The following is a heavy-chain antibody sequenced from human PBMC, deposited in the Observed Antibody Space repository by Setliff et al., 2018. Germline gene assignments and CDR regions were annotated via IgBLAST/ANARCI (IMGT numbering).Heavy chain of an antibody. D-gene: IGHD1-26*01. J-gene: IGHJ4*02. CDR1: GFTFSSHG. CDR3: AKDRVPDGIWEFDS. Sequence: HPGGSLRLSCVASGFTFSSHGMAWVRQAPGQGLEWVSGIVQSSHTFYADSMEGRFTISRDNTRNTISLQIDDLRAEDTATYYCAKDRVPDGIWEFDSWGQGLLVTVSS. CDR2: IVQSSHT. V-gene: IGHV3-53*01.